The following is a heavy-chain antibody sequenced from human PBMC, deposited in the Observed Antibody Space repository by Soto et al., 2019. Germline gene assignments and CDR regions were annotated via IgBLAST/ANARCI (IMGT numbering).Heavy chain of an antibody. Sequence: GASVKVSCKASGYTFTSYAMHWVRQAPGQRLEWMGWINDGNGNTKYSQKFKGRVTITRDTSASTAYMELSSLRSEDTAVYYCARWMSGYSYGNYYYYYGMDVWGQGPTVTVSS. V-gene: IGHV1-3*01. CDR1: GYTFTSYA. D-gene: IGHD5-18*01. CDR3: ARWMSGYSYGNYYYYYGMDV. CDR2: INDGNGNT. J-gene: IGHJ6*02.